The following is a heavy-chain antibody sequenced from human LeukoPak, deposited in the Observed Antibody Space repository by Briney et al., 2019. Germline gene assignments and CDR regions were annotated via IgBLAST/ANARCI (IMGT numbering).Heavy chain of an antibody. Sequence: ASVKVSCKASGYTFTSYGISWVRQAPGQGLEWMGRINPNSGGPNYGQKFQGTVTMTRDTSISTAYLELSNLRSDDTAAYYCVRGYSYGFYFDYWGQGSLVTVSS. D-gene: IGHD5-18*01. V-gene: IGHV1-2*06. CDR2: INPNSGGP. J-gene: IGHJ4*02. CDR3: VRGYSYGFYFDY. CDR1: GYTFTSYG.